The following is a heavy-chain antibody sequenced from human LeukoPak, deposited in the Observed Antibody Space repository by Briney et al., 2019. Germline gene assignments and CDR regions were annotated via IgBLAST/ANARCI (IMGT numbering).Heavy chain of an antibody. J-gene: IGHJ4*02. D-gene: IGHD3-22*01. CDR2: FDPEDGET. V-gene: IGHV1-24*01. CDR1: GYTLTELS. CDR3: ARSPISYDSTFSVDY. Sequence: ASVKVSCKVSGYTLTELSMHWVRQAPGKGLEWMGGFDPEDGETIYAQKFQGRVTMTEDTSTDTAYMELSSLRSEDTAVYYCARSPISYDSTFSVDYWGQGTLVTVSS.